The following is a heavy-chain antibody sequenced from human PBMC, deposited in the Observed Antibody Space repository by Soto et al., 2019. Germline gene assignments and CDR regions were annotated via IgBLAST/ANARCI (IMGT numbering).Heavy chain of an antibody. CDR3: ARAGYGGNLNYYYYGMDV. Sequence: GGSLRLSCAASGFTFSSYGMHWVRQAPGKGLEWVAVIWYDGSNKYYADSVKGRFTISRDNSKNTLYLQMNSLRAEDTAVYYCARAGYGGNLNYYYYGMDVWGQGTTVTVSS. V-gene: IGHV3-33*01. D-gene: IGHD4-17*01. J-gene: IGHJ6*02. CDR1: GFTFSSYG. CDR2: IWYDGSNK.